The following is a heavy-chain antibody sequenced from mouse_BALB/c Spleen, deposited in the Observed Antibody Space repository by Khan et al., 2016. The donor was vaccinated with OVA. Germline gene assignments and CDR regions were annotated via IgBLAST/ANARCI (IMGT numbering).Heavy chain of an antibody. D-gene: IGHD3-2*02. V-gene: IGHV1-76*01. J-gene: IGHJ2*01. CDR2: IYPGTGNT. Sequence: QVQLEQSGAELVRPGASVKLSCKASGYTFTSYWIHWVKQRSGQGLEWIVRIYPGTGNTNYNQKLKGMATLTADTSSSTAYLQLSSLTTEDTATYYCTRDEALYYFDYRGQGTTLTGSA. CDR1: GYTFTSYW. CDR3: TRDEALYYFDY.